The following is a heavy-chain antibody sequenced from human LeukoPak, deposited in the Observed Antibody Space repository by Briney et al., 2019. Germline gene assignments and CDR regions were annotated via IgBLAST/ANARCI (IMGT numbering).Heavy chain of an antibody. Sequence: ASVKVSCKASGYTFTGYYMHWVRQAPGQGLEWMGRINPNSGGTNYAQKFQGGVTMTRDTSISTAYMELSRLRSDDTAVYYCARVHCSGGSCYPDYWGQGTLVTVSS. CDR1: GYTFTGYY. CDR2: INPNSGGT. V-gene: IGHV1-2*06. CDR3: ARVHCSGGSCYPDY. J-gene: IGHJ4*02. D-gene: IGHD2-15*01.